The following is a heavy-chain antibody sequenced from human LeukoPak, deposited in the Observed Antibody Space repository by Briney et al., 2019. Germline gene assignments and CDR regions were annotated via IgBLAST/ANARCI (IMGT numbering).Heavy chain of an antibody. J-gene: IGHJ4*02. V-gene: IGHV3-23*01. D-gene: IGHD3-9*01. CDR1: GFIFSNYA. CDR3: AKWGDYDVLTGYYVSDF. CDR2: ISGRSDNT. Sequence: GASLRLSCAASGFIFSNYAMYWVRQAPGEGLEWVSAISGRSDNTYYADSVKGRFTLSRDSSKNTLYLQMNSLRADDKAVYYCAKWGDYDVLTGYYVSDFWGQGTLVTVFS.